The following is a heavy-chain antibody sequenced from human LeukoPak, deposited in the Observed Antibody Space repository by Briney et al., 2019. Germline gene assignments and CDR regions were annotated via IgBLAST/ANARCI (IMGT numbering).Heavy chain of an antibody. D-gene: IGHD6-19*01. V-gene: IGHV3-30*02. CDR2: IRYDGSNK. CDR1: GFTFSGSA. Sequence: GGSLKLSCAASGFTFSGSAMHWVRQAPGKGLEWVAFIRYDGSNKYYADSVKARFTLSRDNSKNTMYLQMNTLRAEDTAVYYCATGYSSGWYGRLDYWGQGTLVTVSS. CDR3: ATGYSSGWYGRLDY. J-gene: IGHJ4*02.